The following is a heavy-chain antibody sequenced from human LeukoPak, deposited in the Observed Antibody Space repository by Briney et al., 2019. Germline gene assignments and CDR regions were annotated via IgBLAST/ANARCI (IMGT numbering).Heavy chain of an antibody. CDR3: ARVDTAMVRGPLSY. D-gene: IGHD5-18*01. J-gene: IGHJ4*02. V-gene: IGHV3-48*04. CDR1: GFTFSSYS. Sequence: PGGSLRLSCAASGFTFSSYSMNWVRQAPGKGLEWVSYISSSSSTIYYADSVKGRFTISRDNAKNSLYLQMNSLRAEDTAVYYCARVDTAMVRGPLSYWGQGTLVTVSS. CDR2: ISSSSSTI.